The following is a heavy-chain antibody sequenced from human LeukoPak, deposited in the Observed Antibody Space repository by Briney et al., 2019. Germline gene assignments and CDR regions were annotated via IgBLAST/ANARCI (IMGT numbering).Heavy chain of an antibody. CDR2: INPNSGGT. CDR1: GGTFSSYA. Sequence: ASVKVSCKASGGTFSSYAISWVRQAPGQGLEWMGWINPNSGGTNYAQKFQGRVTMTRDTSISTAYMELSRLRSDDTAVYYCARAGYYDSSGYHYRDAFDIWGQGTMVTVSS. V-gene: IGHV1-2*02. CDR3: ARAGYYDSSGYHYRDAFDI. D-gene: IGHD3-22*01. J-gene: IGHJ3*02.